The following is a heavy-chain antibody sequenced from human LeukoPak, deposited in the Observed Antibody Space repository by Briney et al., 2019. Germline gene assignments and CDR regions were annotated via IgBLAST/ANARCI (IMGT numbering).Heavy chain of an antibody. CDR3: ARSSRYDIWTGYPY. Sequence: PLASVKVSCKASGYTFTGYYMHWVRQAPGQGLEWMGWINANSGGTNYAQKFQGRVTMTRDTSISTAYMELSRLRSDDTAVYYCARSSRYDIWTGYPYWGQGTLVTVSS. CDR1: GYTFTGYY. CDR2: INANSGGT. V-gene: IGHV1-2*02. J-gene: IGHJ4*02. D-gene: IGHD3-9*01.